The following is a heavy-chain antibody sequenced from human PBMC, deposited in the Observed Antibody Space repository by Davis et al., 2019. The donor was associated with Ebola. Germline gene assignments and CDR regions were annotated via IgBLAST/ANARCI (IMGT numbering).Heavy chain of an antibody. CDR1: GFTFSSYG. J-gene: IGHJ5*02. CDR3: ARVSTMIVVA. CDR2: ISSSSSYI. V-gene: IGHV3-21*01. D-gene: IGHD3-22*01. Sequence: GGSLRLSCAVSGFTFSSYGMHWVRQAPGKGLEWVSSISSSSSYIYYADSVKGRFTISRDNAKNSLYLQMNSLRAEDTAVYYCARVSTMIVVAWGQGTLVTVSS.